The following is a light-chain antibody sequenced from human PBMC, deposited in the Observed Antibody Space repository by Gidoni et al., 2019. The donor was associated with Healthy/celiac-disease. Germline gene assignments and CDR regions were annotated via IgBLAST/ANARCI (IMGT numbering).Light chain of an antibody. J-gene: IGKJ2*01. V-gene: IGKV1-33*01. Sequence: DILMTQSPSSLSASVGDRVTITCQASQDISNYLNWYQQKPGKAPKLLIYDASNLETGVPSRFSGSGSVTDFTFTISSLQPEDIATYYCQQYDNLPYTFGQGTKLGIK. CDR2: DAS. CDR1: QDISNY. CDR3: QQYDNLPYT.